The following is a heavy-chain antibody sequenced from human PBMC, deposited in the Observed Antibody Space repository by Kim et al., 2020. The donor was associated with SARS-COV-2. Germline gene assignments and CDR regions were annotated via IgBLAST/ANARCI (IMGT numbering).Heavy chain of an antibody. J-gene: IGHJ4*02. CDR2: INADGTKT. Sequence: GGSLRLSCAASGFIFSNSWMHWVRQAPGKGLVWVSRINADGTKTNYADSVKGRFTISRDNAKNTLYLQMNSLRAEDTAVYYCTRGYTYRDYWGQGTLVTVP. D-gene: IGHD5-18*01. V-gene: IGHV3-74*01. CDR1: GFIFSNSW. CDR3: TRGYTYRDY.